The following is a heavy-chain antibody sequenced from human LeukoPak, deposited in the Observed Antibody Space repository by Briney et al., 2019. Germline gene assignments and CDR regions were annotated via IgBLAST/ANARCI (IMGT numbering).Heavy chain of an antibody. CDR3: ATSMGGGNIDY. J-gene: IGHJ4*02. Sequence: GGSLRLSCAASGLTFGSYAMSWVRQAPGKGLEWVSGITATGSRTYYADSVKGRFTISRDSSKNTLYLQLNSLGVDDTAVYYCATSMGGGNIDYWGQGTLVTVSS. CDR2: ITATGSRT. V-gene: IGHV3-23*01. D-gene: IGHD3-16*01. CDR1: GLTFGSYA.